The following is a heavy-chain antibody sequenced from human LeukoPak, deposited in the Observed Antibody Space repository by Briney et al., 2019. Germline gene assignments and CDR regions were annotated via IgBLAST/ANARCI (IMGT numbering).Heavy chain of an antibody. CDR2: MNPNSGNS. J-gene: IGHJ6*02. Sequence: ASVKVSCKASGYTFTSYDINWVRQATGQGLEWMGWMNPNSGNSGYAQKFQGRVTMTRNTSISTAYMELSSLRSEDTAVYYCARGGVVVAATDYYYYYGMDVWGQGTTVTVSS. CDR3: ARGGVVVAATDYYYYYGMDV. D-gene: IGHD2-15*01. CDR1: GYTFTSYD. V-gene: IGHV1-8*01.